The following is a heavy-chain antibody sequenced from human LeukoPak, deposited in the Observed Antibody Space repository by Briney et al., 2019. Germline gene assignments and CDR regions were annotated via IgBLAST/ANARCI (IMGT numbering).Heavy chain of an antibody. V-gene: IGHV3-7*03. CDR2: IKQDGSEK. Sequence: PGGSLRLSCAASGFTLSSYWMSWVRQAPGKGLEWVANIKQDGSEKYYVDSVKGRFTISRDNARNSLYLQLNSLRVEDTAVYYCARGNPEGGDRGQGTLVTVSS. D-gene: IGHD3-16*01. CDR1: GFTLSSYW. CDR3: ARGNPEGGD. J-gene: IGHJ4*02.